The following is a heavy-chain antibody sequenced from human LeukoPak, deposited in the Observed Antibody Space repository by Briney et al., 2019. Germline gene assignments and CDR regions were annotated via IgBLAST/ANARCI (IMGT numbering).Heavy chain of an antibody. CDR2: ISSSSPYI. CDR1: GFTFSTYN. J-gene: IGHJ4*02. CDR3: AREFYDGGNSGYYYVELYYFDS. V-gene: IGHV3-21*01. D-gene: IGHD3-22*01. Sequence: GRSLRLSCAASGFTFSTYNMNWVRQAPGKWLEWVSSISSSSPYIYYADSVKGRFTVSRDNAKNSLYLQMNSLRAEDTAIYYCAREFYDGGNSGYYYVELYYFDSWGQGTLVTVSS.